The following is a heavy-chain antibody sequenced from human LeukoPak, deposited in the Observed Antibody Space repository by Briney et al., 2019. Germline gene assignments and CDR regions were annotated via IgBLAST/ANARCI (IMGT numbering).Heavy chain of an antibody. CDR2: IYYSGST. V-gene: IGHV4-59*08. D-gene: IGHD3-10*01. CDR3: ARLITMDRGVIPVRAFDI. J-gene: IGHJ3*02. Sequence: SETLSLTCTVAGGSISSYYWSWIRQPPGKGLEWIGYIYYSGSTNYNPSLKSRVTISVDTSKNQFSLKLSSVTAADTAVYYCARLITMDRGVIPVRAFDIWGQGTMVTVSS. CDR1: GGSISSYY.